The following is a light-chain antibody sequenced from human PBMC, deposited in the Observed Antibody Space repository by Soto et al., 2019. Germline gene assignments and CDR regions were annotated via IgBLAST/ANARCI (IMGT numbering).Light chain of an antibody. CDR3: QPSYSTPYT. V-gene: IGKV1-39*01. Sequence: DIQMTQSPSFLSASLGDRVTITCRASQTISSFLYWYQQRPGKAPKLLIYATSNLHSGVPSRFSGAGSGTDFTLTINSLQPEDFATYYCQPSYSTPYTFGQGTKL. J-gene: IGKJ2*01. CDR1: QTISSF. CDR2: ATS.